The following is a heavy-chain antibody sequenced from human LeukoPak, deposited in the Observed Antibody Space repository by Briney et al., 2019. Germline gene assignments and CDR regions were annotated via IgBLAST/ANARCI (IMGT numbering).Heavy chain of an antibody. J-gene: IGHJ5*02. D-gene: IGHD1-26*01. Sequence: PGXSLRLSCAASGFTFSNAWMSWVRQAPGKGLEWVGRIKSKTDGGTTDYAAPVKGRFTISRDDTKNKMYMQMNSLKTEDTAVYYCTTDPYSGSPHNWFDPWGQGTLVTVSS. CDR1: GFTFSNAW. CDR2: IKSKTDGGTT. CDR3: TTDPYSGSPHNWFDP. V-gene: IGHV3-15*01.